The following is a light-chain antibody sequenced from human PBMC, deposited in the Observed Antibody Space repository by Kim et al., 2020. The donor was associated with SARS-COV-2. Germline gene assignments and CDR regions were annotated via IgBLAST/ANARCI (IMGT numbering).Light chain of an antibody. J-gene: IGLJ3*02. Sequence: SSYAIAWHQQQPEKGPRYLMKLNSDGSHSKGDGIPDRFSGSSSGAERYLTISSLQSEDEADYYCQTRWVFGGGTQLTVL. CDR3: QTRWV. CDR1: SSYA. CDR2: LNSDGSH. V-gene: IGLV4-69*01.